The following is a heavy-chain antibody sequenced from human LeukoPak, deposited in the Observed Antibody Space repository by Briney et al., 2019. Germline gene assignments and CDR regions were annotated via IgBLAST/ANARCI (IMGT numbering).Heavy chain of an antibody. CDR3: AKDSSSGWYNGGNFDY. Sequence: GRSLRLSCAASGFTFDDYAMHWVRQAPGKGLEWVSGISWNSGSIGYADSVKGRFTISRDNAKNSLYLQMNSLRAEDTALYYCAKDSSSGWYNGGNFDYWGQGTLVTVSS. CDR2: ISWNSGSI. CDR1: GFTFDDYA. D-gene: IGHD6-19*01. V-gene: IGHV3-9*01. J-gene: IGHJ4*02.